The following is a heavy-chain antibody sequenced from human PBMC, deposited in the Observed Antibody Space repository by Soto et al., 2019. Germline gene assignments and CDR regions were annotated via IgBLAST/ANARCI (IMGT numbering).Heavy chain of an antibody. V-gene: IGHV4-59*01. J-gene: IGHJ4*02. D-gene: IGHD6-13*01. CDR2: IYYSGST. CDR3: ATCTTGATWYGVFDY. CDR1: GGCIRSYY. Sequence: PSETLSLTCTVSGGCIRSYYWSWIRQPPGKGLEWIGYIYYSGSTNYNPSLKSRVTISVDTSKNQFSLKLSSVTAADTAVYYCATCTTGATWYGVFDYWSQVTLVTVSS.